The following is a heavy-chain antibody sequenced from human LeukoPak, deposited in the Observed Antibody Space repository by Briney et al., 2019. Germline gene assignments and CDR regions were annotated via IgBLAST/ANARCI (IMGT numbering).Heavy chain of an antibody. J-gene: IGHJ4*02. V-gene: IGHV1-18*01. Sequence: ASVKVSCKASGGTFSSYAISWVRQAPGQGLEWMGWISAYNGNTNYAQKLQGRVTMTTDTSTSTAYMELRSLRSDDTAVYYCARDYYPTYYYDSSGYHDLYYFDYWGQGTLVTVSS. CDR1: GGTFSSYA. D-gene: IGHD3-22*01. CDR2: ISAYNGNT. CDR3: ARDYYPTYYYDSSGYHDLYYFDY.